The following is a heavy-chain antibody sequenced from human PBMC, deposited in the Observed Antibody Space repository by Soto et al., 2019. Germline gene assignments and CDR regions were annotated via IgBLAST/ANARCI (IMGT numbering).Heavy chain of an antibody. J-gene: IGHJ4*02. CDR1: GFTFSSYA. CDR2: ISGSGGST. Sequence: GGSLRLSCAASGFTFSSYAMSWVRQAPGKGLEWVSAISGSGGSTYYADSVKGRFTISRDNSKNTLYLQMNSLRAEDTAVYYCAKAGYCTNGVCPYFDYWGQGTLVTVSS. CDR3: AKAGYCTNGVCPYFDY. D-gene: IGHD2-8*01. V-gene: IGHV3-23*01.